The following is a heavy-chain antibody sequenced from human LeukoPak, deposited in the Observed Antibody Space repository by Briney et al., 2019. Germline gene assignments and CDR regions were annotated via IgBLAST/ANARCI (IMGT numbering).Heavy chain of an antibody. CDR2: INHSGST. D-gene: IGHD3-22*01. CDR3: ARERLLTYYYDSSGYLGRDY. Sequence: SETLSLTCAAYGGSFSGYYWSWIRQPPGKGLEWIGEINHSGSTNYNPSLKSRVTISVDTSKNQFSLKLSSVTAADTAVYYCARERLLTYYYDSSGYLGRDYWGQGTLVTVSS. CDR1: GGSFSGYY. V-gene: IGHV4-34*01. J-gene: IGHJ4*02.